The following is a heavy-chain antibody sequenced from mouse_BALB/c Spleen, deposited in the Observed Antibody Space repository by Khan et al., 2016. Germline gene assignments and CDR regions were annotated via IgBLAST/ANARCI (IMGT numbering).Heavy chain of an antibody. CDR2: IWGDGST. Sequence: VQLQESGPGLVAPPQSLSITCTVAGFSLTGYGVNWVRQPPGKGLEWLGMIWGDGSTDYNSALKSRLSISKDNSKSQVFLKMNSLETDDTARYYCARVWGDYWGQGTSVTVSS. CDR3: ARVWGDY. J-gene: IGHJ4*01. V-gene: IGHV2-6-7*01. D-gene: IGHD1-1*02. CDR1: GFSLTGYG.